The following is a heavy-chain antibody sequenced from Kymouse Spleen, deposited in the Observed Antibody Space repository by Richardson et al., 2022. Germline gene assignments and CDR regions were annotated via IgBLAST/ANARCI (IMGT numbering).Heavy chain of an antibody. D-gene: IGHD6-13*01. J-gene: IGHJ4*02. CDR2: INHSGST. V-gene: IGHV4-34*01. CDR3: ARLGIAAAGTDY. Sequence: QVQLQQWGAGLLKPSETLSLTCAVYGGSFSGYYWSWIRQPPGKGLEWIGEINHSGSTNYNPSLKSRVTISVDTSKNQFSLKLSSVTAADTAVYYCARLGIAAAGTDYWGQGTLVTVSS. CDR1: GGSFSGYY.